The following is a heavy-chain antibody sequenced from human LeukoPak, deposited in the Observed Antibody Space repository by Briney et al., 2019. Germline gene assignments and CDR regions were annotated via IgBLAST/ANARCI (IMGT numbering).Heavy chain of an antibody. CDR3: ASTQYCSSTSCYRFDY. J-gene: IGHJ4*02. Sequence: SQTLSLTCTVSGGSISSGGYYWSWIRQPPGKGLEWIGYIYHSGSTYYNPSLKSRVTISVDRSKNQFSLKLSSVTAADTAVYYCASTQYCSSTSCYRFDYWGQGTLVTVSS. CDR2: IYHSGST. V-gene: IGHV4-30-2*01. CDR1: GGSISSGGYY. D-gene: IGHD2-2*01.